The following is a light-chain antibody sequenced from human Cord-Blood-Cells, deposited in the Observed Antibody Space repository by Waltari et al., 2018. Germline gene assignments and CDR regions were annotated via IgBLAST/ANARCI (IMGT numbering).Light chain of an antibody. Sequence: EIVMTQSRAPLSLSPGATAMLSCSPIQSVSSNLAWYQQKPGQAPRLLIYGASTRATGIPDRFSGSGSGTEFTLTISSLQSEDFGVYYCQQYKNWPQTFGQGTKVEIK. CDR3: QQYKNWPQT. CDR1: QSVSSN. CDR2: GAS. J-gene: IGKJ1*01. V-gene: IGKV3-15*01.